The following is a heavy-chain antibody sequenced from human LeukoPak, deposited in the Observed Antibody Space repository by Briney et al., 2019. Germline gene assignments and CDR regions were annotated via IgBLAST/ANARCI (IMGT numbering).Heavy chain of an antibody. D-gene: IGHD3-9*01. CDR2: INHSGST. Sequence: SETLSLTCAVYGGSFSGYYWSWIRQPPGKGLEWIGEINHSGSTNYNPSLQSRVTISVDTSKNQFSLKLSSVTAADTAVYYCARGDFDWLLWNWGQGTLVTVSS. CDR3: ARGDFDWLLWN. CDR1: GGSFSGYY. J-gene: IGHJ4*02. V-gene: IGHV4-34*01.